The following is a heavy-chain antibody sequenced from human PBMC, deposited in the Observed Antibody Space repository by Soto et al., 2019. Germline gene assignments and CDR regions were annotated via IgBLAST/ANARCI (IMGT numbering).Heavy chain of an antibody. J-gene: IGHJ4*02. V-gene: IGHV4-59*08. Sequence: SETLSLTCTVSGGSISSYYWSWIRQPPGKGLEWMGYIYYTGNTNYNPSLKSRATMSVDTSKNQFSLKLSSVTAADTAVYYCARHAGSTWELDYWGQGTLVTVSS. D-gene: IGHD1-1*01. CDR2: IYYTGNT. CDR1: GGSISSYY. CDR3: ARHAGSTWELDY.